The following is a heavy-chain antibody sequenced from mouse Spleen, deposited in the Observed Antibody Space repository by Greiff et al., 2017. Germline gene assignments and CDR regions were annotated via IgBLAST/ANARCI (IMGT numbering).Heavy chain of an antibody. Sequence: VQLQQPGPELVRPGSSVKLSCKASGYTFTSYWMDWVKQRPGQGLEWIGNIYPSDSDTHYNPKFKDKATLTVEKYSSTAYMHLSSLTSEDSAGYCCARQRGGYMDVWGEGTTVTVSS. V-gene: IGHV1-61*01. J-gene: IGHJ1*01. CDR1: GYTFTSYW. D-gene: IGHD1-3*01. CDR3: ARQRGGYMDV. CDR2: IYPSDSDT.